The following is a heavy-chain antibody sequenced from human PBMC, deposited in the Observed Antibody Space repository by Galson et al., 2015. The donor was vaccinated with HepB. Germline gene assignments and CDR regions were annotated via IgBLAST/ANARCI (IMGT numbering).Heavy chain of an antibody. CDR1: GGTLNNYA. CDR3: SPGDHYGSGSYYNAPVDY. J-gene: IGHJ4*02. V-gene: IGHV1-69*04. CDR2: IIPILGIA. Sequence: SVKVSCKASGGTLNNYAISWVRQAPGQGLEWMGRIIPILGIANYAQKFQGRVTITADKSTSTAYMELSSLRSEDTAVYYCSPGDHYGSGSYYNAPVDYWGQGTLVTVSS. D-gene: IGHD3-10*01.